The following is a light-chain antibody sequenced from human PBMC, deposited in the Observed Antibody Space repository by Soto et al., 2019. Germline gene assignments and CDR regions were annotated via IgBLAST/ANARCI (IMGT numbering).Light chain of an antibody. V-gene: IGLV2-14*01. J-gene: IGLJ2*01. Sequence: QSALTLPASVSGSPGQSITISCTGTSSDVGGYNYVSWYQQHPGKAPKLMIYDVSNRPSGVSNRFSGSKSGNTASLTISGLQAEDEGDYYCSSYSSSSTLVFGGGTKVTVL. CDR3: SSYSSSSTLV. CDR1: SSDVGGYNY. CDR2: DVS.